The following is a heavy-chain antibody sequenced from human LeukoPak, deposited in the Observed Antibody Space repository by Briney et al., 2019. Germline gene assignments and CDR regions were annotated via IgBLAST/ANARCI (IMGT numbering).Heavy chain of an antibody. V-gene: IGHV3-11*01. J-gene: IGHJ6*03. D-gene: IGHD6-6*01. Sequence: GGSLRLSCAASGFAFSDYYMSWIRQAPGEGLEWVSYISSSGSTIYYADSVKGRFTISRDNAKNSLYLQMNSLRAEDTAVYYCAREGIAARLIRYYYMDVWGKGTTVTVSS. CDR1: GFAFSDYY. CDR3: AREGIAARLIRYYYMDV. CDR2: ISSSGSTI.